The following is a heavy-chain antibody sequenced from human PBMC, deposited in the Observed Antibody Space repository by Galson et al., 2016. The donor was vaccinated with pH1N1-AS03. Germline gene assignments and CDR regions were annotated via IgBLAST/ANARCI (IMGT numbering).Heavy chain of an antibody. CDR1: GFTVSNTY. J-gene: IGHJ4*02. CDR2: IYAGDTT. Sequence: SLRLSCAASGFTVSNTYMTWVRQAPGKGLEWVSVIYAGDTTYYADSVKGRFTISRGNSKNALYLHMNSLRAEDTAVYYCAKYSDFWSGYDAHFDYWGQGTLVTVSS. D-gene: IGHD3-3*01. CDR3: AKYSDFWSGYDAHFDY. V-gene: IGHV3-53*01.